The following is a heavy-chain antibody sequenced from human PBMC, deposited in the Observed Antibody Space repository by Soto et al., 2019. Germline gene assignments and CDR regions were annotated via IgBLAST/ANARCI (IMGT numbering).Heavy chain of an antibody. D-gene: IGHD3-22*01. J-gene: IGHJ3*02. CDR2: MNPNSGNT. CDR3: ARGRPYYYDSSGYYLDDAFDI. V-gene: IGHV1-8*01. CDR1: GYTFTSYD. Sequence: QVQLVQSGAEVKKPGASVKVSCKASGYTFTSYDINWVRQATGQGLEWMGWMNPNSGNTGYAQKFQGRVTMTRNTSISKAYMELSSLRSEDTAVYYCARGRPYYYDSSGYYLDDAFDIWGQGTMVTVSS.